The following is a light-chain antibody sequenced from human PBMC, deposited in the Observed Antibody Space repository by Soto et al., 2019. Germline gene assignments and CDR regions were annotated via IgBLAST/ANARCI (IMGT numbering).Light chain of an antibody. Sequence: DIQMTQSPSSLSASVGDRVTITCRASQSISGYLSWYYKRPGKAPKLLISAASTLQSGVPSRFSGSGSGTDFTLTISSLQPEDSATYYCRQSYTVPYTFGQGTKLEVK. J-gene: IGKJ2*01. V-gene: IGKV1-39*01. CDR2: AAS. CDR3: RQSYTVPYT. CDR1: QSISGY.